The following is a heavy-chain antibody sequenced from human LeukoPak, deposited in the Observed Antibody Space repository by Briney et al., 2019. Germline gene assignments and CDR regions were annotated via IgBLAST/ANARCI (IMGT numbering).Heavy chain of an antibody. CDR1: GFTFSAYN. CDR2: INSSPSDM. V-gene: IGHV3-21*04. D-gene: IGHD5-24*01. J-gene: IGHJ4*02. CDR3: VKDDGWVQYAN. Sequence: PGGSLRLSRSASGFTFSAYNMNWVRQAPGKGLEWVSSINSSPSDMYYTDSVKGRFTISRDNSKNTVYLQMNSLSAEDAAVYYCVKDDGWVQYANWGQGTLVTVSS.